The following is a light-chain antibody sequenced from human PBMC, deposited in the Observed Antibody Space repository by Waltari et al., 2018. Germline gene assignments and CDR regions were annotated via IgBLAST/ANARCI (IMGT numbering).Light chain of an antibody. J-gene: IGKJ1*01. CDR3: LQYNSYPWT. CDR2: KAS. CDR1: RSIFVW. V-gene: IGKV1-5*03. Sequence: DIQVTQSPSTLSASVGDRVTITCRASRSIFVWLAWYQQKPGKAPRLLIYKASYLESGVPSRFSGSGSGTEFTLTISSLQADDFATYYCLQYNSYPWTFGQGTKVEIK.